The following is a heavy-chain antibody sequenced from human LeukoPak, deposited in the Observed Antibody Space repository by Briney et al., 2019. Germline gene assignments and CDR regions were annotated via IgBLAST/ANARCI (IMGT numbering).Heavy chain of an antibody. D-gene: IGHD6-25*01. J-gene: IGHJ2*01. V-gene: IGHV4-59*01. Sequence: PSETLSPTCTVSGGSISGYYWSWIRQPPGKGLEWIAYMYYSGNTNYNPSLKSRVTISVDTSKNHFSLKLSSVTAADTAVYYCAKSRDPLRAAPFDLWGRGTLVTVSS. CDR2: MYYSGNT. CDR1: GGSISGYY. CDR3: AKSRDPLRAAPFDL.